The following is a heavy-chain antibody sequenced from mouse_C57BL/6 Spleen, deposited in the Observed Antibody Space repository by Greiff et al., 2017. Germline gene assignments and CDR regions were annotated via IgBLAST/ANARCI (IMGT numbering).Heavy chain of an antibody. CDR3: ASYYGSSSYYAMDY. D-gene: IGHD1-1*01. CDR2: ISYDGSN. V-gene: IGHV3-6*01. CDR1: GYSITSGYY. J-gene: IGHJ4*01. Sequence: EVKLMESGPGLVKPSQSLSLTCSVTGYSITSGYYWNWIRQFPGNKLEWMGYISYDGSNNYNPSLKNRISITRDTSKNQFFLKLNSVTTEDTATYYCASYYGSSSYYAMDYWGQGTSVTVSS.